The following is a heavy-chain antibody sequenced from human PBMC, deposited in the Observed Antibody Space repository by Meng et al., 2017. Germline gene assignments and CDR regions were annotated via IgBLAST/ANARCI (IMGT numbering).Heavy chain of an antibody. D-gene: IGHD4-17*01. J-gene: IGHJ3*02. Sequence: LQRQESGPVKGSPQAARSHTTSCKVYGINCSWYECGGIRQAPGKGLEWIGSISDGGTTDYNPAHKGRVTITMATSKTQLPQKLRSVTAADKAVYYCGRTVTTFSHHFDNWGQGTMVTVSS. CDR2: ISDGGTT. V-gene: IGHV4-39*06. CDR3: GRTVTTFSHHFDN. CDR1: VYGINCSWYE.